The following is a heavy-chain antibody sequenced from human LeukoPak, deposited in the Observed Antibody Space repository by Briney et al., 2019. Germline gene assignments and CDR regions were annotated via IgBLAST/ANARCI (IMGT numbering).Heavy chain of an antibody. D-gene: IGHD3-16*01. CDR3: AKDPHDDYVHAFDI. V-gene: IGHV3-23*01. J-gene: IGHJ3*02. Sequence: GGSLRLSCAASGFTFASYAMTWVRQAPGKGLEWVSSIRGTGGSSYYADSVKGRFTISRDNFKNTLYLQMNSLRAEDTAVYYCAKDPHDDYVHAFDIWGQGTMVTVSS. CDR1: GFTFASYA. CDR2: IRGTGGSS.